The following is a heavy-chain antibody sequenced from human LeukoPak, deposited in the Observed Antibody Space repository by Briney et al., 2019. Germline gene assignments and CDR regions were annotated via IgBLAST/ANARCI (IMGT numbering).Heavy chain of an antibody. CDR2: IKQDGSEK. J-gene: IGHJ4*02. CDR3: ARDGLAALDY. Sequence: GGSLRLSCAASGFTFSSYWMSWVRQTPGKGLEWVANIKQDGSEKYYVDSVRGRFTISRDNAKNSLYLQMSSLRAEDTAMYYCARDGLAALDYWGQGILVTVSS. D-gene: IGHD6-13*01. V-gene: IGHV3-7*01. CDR1: GFTFSSYW.